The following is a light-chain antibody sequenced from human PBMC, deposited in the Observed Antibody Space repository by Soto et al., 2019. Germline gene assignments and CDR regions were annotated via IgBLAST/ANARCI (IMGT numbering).Light chain of an antibody. CDR1: QSVSSH. CDR2: GAS. Sequence: EIVMTQSPATLSVSPGESATLSCRASQSVSSHFAWYQQKSGQAPRLLIYGASSRATGIPDRFSGSGSGTDFTLTISRLEPEDFAVYYCHQYDSWTFGQGTKVDIK. V-gene: IGKV3D-15*01. J-gene: IGKJ1*01. CDR3: HQYDSWT.